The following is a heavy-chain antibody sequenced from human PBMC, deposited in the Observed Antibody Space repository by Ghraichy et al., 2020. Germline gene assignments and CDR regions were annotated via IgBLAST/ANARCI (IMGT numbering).Heavy chain of an antibody. V-gene: IGHV3-33*01. CDR2: IWYDGSNE. CDR3: ARDGVDYGGYDIDS. D-gene: IGHD4/OR15-4a*01. Sequence: LSLTCGASGFNFRSHAMHWVRQAPGKGLEWVAAIWYDGSNEGYADSVKGRFTISRDNDKNTLFLQMNSLRVEDTAVYFCARDGVDYGGYDIDSWGQGTLVTVSS. J-gene: IGHJ4*02. CDR1: GFNFRSHA.